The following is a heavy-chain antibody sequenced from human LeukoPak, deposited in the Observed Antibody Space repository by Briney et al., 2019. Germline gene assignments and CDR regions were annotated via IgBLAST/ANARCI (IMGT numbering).Heavy chain of an antibody. D-gene: IGHD5-12*01. J-gene: IGHJ4*02. V-gene: IGHV4-39*07. CDR3: ARVLGGYSGYENFDY. CDR1: GGSISSSNYY. CDR2: IYYSGST. Sequence: SETLSLTCTVSGGSISSSNYYWGWIRQPPGKGLEWIGSIYYSGSTYYNPSLKSRVTISVDTSKDQFSLKLSSVTAADTAVYYCARVLGGYSGYENFDYWGQGTLVTVSS.